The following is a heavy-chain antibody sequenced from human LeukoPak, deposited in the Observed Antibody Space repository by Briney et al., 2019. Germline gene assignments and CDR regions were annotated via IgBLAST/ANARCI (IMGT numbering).Heavy chain of an antibody. D-gene: IGHD6-13*01. J-gene: IGHJ4*02. CDR2: INPNSGGT. V-gene: IGHV1-2*04. CDR1: GYTFTGYY. Sequence: GASVKVSCKASGYTFTGYYMHWVRQAPGQGLEWMGWINPNSGGTDHAQKFQGWVTMTRDTSISTAYMELSRLRSDDTAVYYCATQIGAYSSSWYYFDYWGQGTLVTVSS. CDR3: ATQIGAYSSSWYYFDY.